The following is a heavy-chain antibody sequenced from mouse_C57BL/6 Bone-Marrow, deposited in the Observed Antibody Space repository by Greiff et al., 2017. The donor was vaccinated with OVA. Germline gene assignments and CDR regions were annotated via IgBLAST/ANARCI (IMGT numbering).Heavy chain of an antibody. CDR1: GFTFSSYG. CDR3: ARSDGYYLDY. D-gene: IGHD2-3*01. J-gene: IGHJ4*01. CDR2: ISSGGSYT. Sequence: EVKLVESGGDLVKPGGSLKLSCAASGFTFSSYGMSWVRQTPDKRLEWVATISSGGSYTYYPDSVKGRFTISRDNAKNTLYLQMSSLKSEYTAMYYCARSDGYYLDYWGQGTSVTVSS. V-gene: IGHV5-6*01.